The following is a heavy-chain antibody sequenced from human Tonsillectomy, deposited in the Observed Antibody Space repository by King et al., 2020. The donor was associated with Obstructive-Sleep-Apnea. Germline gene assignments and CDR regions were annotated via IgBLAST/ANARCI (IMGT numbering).Heavy chain of an antibody. D-gene: IGHD3-22*01. J-gene: IGHJ4*02. CDR1: GFTFGEYA. Sequence: QLVQSGGGLVQPGRSLRLSCTASGFTFGEYAMSWFRQAPGKGLEWVGLIRSKAYGGTTEYAASVKGRLTISRDDSKSIAYLQMNSLKTEDTAVYYCTRDLVDYYDSSGYSIFDYWGQGTLVTVAS. CDR2: IRSKAYGGTT. CDR3: TRDLVDYYDSSGYSIFDY. V-gene: IGHV3-49*03.